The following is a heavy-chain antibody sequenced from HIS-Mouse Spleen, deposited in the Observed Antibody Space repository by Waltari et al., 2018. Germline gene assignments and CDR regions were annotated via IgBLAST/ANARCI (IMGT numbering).Heavy chain of an antibody. CDR2: ISYDGSNK. V-gene: IGHV3-30-3*01. CDR3: ARDHRNNWAIRD. D-gene: IGHD1-20*01. J-gene: IGHJ4*02. CDR1: GFTFSSYA. Sequence: QVQLVESGGGVVQPGRSLRLSCAASGFTFSSYAMHWVRQAPGKGLRWCAVISYDGSNKYYADSVKGRFTISRDNSKNTLYLQMNSLRAEDTAVYYCARDHRNNWAIRDWGQGTLVTVSS.